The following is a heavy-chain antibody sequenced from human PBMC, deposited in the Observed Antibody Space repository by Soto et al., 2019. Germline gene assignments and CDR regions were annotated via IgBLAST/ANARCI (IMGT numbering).Heavy chain of an antibody. Sequence: SMKVSCKASGYILTDCYMYWVRQAPGQGLEWMGWINPNSGGTNYAQKFQGWVTMTRDTSISTAYMELSRLRSDDTAVYYCASNLLGYGSLDVWGQGTTVTVS. D-gene: IGHD3-10*01. J-gene: IGHJ6*02. V-gene: IGHV1-2*04. CDR1: GYILTDCY. CDR3: ASNLLGYGSLDV. CDR2: INPNSGGT.